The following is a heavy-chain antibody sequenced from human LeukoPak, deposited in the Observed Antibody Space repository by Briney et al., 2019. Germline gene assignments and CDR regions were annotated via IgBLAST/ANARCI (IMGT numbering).Heavy chain of an antibody. D-gene: IGHD1-1*01. CDR1: GGSITSSSYY. V-gene: IGHV4-39*07. CDR2: IYFSGST. Sequence: SETLSLTCAVSGGSITSSSYYWGWIRQPPGKGLEWIGSIYFSGSTYHNPSLKSRVTISVDTSKNQFSLKLSSVTAADTAVYYCARALASPRRAYISFDSWGQGTLVTVSS. CDR3: ARALASPRRAYISFDS. J-gene: IGHJ4*02.